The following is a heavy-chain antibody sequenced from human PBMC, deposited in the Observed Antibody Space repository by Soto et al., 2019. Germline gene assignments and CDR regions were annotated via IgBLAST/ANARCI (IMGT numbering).Heavy chain of an antibody. J-gene: IGHJ4*02. D-gene: IGHD3-9*01. CDR3: ASGDYDVLTGYYPLDF. CDR2: INPSGGSK. Sequence: GASVKVSCKASGYTLTRYYMHWVRQAPGQGLAWMGIINPSGGSKSYAQNYQGRITMTSDTSTTTVYMELSSLRSEDTAVYFRASGDYDVLTGYYPLDFWGQGTLVTVSS. V-gene: IGHV1-46*01. CDR1: GYTLTRYY.